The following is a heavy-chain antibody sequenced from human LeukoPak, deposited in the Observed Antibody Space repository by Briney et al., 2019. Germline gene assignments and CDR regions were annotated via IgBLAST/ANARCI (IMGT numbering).Heavy chain of an antibody. CDR2: IRNDGTET. D-gene: IGHD1-1*01. CDR3: ARENWNVAKYVLDI. J-gene: IGHJ3*02. Sequence: GRTLRLSCAGSGFTLSVYGMHWVRQAPGRGLDWVTAIRNDGTETFYADSVKGQFTISRDNSRNMLYLQMNSLRVEDTAIYYCARENWNVAKYVLDIWGQGTLVSVAS. CDR1: GFTLSVYG. V-gene: IGHV3-33*01.